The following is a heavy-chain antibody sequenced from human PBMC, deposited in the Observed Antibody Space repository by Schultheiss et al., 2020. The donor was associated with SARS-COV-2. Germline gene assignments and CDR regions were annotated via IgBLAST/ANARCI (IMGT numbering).Heavy chain of an antibody. V-gene: IGHV4-30-4*08. Sequence: SETLSLTCTVSGGSISSGGYYWSWIRQHPGKGLEWIGYIYYSGSTYYNPSLKSRVTISVDTSKNQFSLKLSSVTAADTAVYYCDRGATGAPYYYDSSGYYFDYWGQGTLVTVSS. CDR2: IYYSGST. CDR1: GGSISSGGYY. J-gene: IGHJ4*02. D-gene: IGHD3-22*01. CDR3: DRGATGAPYYYDSSGYYFDY.